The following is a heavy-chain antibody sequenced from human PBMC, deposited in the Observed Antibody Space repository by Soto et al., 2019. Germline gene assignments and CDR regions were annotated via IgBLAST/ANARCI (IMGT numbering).Heavy chain of an antibody. V-gene: IGHV4-59*08. Sequence: SETLSLTCTVSGGSISSYYWPWIRQPPGKGLEWIGFIYYGGSINYNPSLNSRVAISVDTSNNHFSLKRCSVTAAYTAEYCCARRYGSCFDYWGQGTLVTVSS. J-gene: IGHJ4*02. CDR2: IYYGGSI. CDR1: GGSISSYY. CDR3: ARRYGSCFDY. D-gene: IGHD3-10*01.